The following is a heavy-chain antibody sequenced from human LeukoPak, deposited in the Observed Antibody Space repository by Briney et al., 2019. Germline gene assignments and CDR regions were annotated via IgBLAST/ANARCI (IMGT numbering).Heavy chain of an antibody. V-gene: IGHV3-74*01. CDR2: INTDGGST. Sequence: GGSLRLSCGASGFTFGSYWMHWVRQAPGKGLVWVSRINTDGGSTTYADSVKGRFTISRDNAKNTLYLQMNSLRAEDTAVYYCARDDYSNGPTAFDSWGQGTLVTVSS. J-gene: IGHJ4*02. CDR3: ARDDYSNGPTAFDS. CDR1: GFTFGSYW. D-gene: IGHD4-11*01.